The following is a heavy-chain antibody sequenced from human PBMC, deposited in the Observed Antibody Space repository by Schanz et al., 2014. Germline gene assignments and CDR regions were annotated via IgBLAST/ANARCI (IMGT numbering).Heavy chain of an antibody. J-gene: IGHJ3*02. D-gene: IGHD4-17*01. CDR2: IWYDGNNK. V-gene: IGHV3-33*06. CDR1: GFTFSSYG. CDR3: AKDRQKDYGGKPQAFDI. Sequence: QVQLVESGGGVVQPGRSLRLSCAASGFTFSSYGMHWVRQAPGKGLEWVAGIWYDGNNKFYADSVKGRFIIYRDNSKNALELQSNSPRDEDTALYYCAKDRQKDYGGKPQAFDIWGQGTMVTVSS.